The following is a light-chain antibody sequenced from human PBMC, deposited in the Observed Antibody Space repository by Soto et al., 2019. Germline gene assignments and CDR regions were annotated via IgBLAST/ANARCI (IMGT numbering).Light chain of an antibody. Sequence: QSVLTQPRSVSGSPGQSVTISCTRTSSDVANYNYVSWYQQHPGKAPKLLIYDVSSRPSGLSNRFSGSKSGNTASLIISGPQAEDEADYYCASYTNSITYVFGSGTKVTVL. CDR2: DVS. V-gene: IGLV2-14*03. J-gene: IGLJ1*01. CDR3: ASYTNSITYV. CDR1: SSDVANYNY.